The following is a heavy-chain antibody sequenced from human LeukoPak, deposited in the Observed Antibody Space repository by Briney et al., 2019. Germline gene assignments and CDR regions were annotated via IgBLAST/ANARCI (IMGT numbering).Heavy chain of an antibody. D-gene: IGHD3-3*01. CDR2: FYNSGRT. J-gene: IGHJ5*02. Sequence: PSQTLSLTCTVSGGSISSDLYYWNWLRQPAWLGLEWLGRFYNSGRTYFNSSLKSRVTISADTSKNKFSRKLRSVTAADTAVYYCARGDLKSDWFDRWGQGTLVIVST. CDR1: GGSISSDLYY. CDR3: ARGDLKSDWFDR. V-gene: IGHV4-61*02.